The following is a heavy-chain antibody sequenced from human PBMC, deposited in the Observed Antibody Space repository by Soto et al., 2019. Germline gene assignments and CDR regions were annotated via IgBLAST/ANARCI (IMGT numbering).Heavy chain of an antibody. CDR1: GFTFSDYY. D-gene: IGHD2-2*01. J-gene: IGHJ4*02. V-gene: IGHV3-11*06. CDR3: ARLGGSLVPAAYVDY. CDR2: ITSSSAYT. Sequence: QVQLVESGGGLVKPEGSLRLSCAASGFTFSDYYMSWIRQAPGKGLEWVSYITSSSAYTKYADSVKGRFTISRDNAKNSLDLQTTSLRAEDKAVYYCARLGGSLVPAAYVDYWGQGTLVAVSS.